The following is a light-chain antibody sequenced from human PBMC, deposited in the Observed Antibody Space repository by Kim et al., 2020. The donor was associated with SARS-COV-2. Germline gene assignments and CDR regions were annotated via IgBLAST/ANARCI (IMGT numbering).Light chain of an antibody. CDR3: QQTYSTPYT. Sequence: SASVEDRVTITCRTSQSVNSHLNWYQQKPGEAPKLLIYAASTLESTVPLRFSGSTSGEGFILTVSSLQREDFATYYCQQTYSTPYTFGQGTKLEI. V-gene: IGKV1-39*01. CDR2: AAS. CDR1: QSVNSH. J-gene: IGKJ2*01.